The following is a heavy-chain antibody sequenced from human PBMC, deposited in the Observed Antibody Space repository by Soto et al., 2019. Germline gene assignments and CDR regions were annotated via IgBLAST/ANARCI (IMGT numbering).Heavy chain of an antibody. CDR1: GDTFSNYY. J-gene: IGHJ4*02. V-gene: IGHV1-46*01. CDR2: VDPRGGRT. Sequence: GASVNVSCKTSGDTFSNYYLHWVRQAPGQGLEWVGIVDPRGGRTYXSQKFEGRVXMTSESSTSTCXMHLNXLTAEGTAVYFCARALPELDVWGPGTLVTVSS. CDR3: ARALPELDV.